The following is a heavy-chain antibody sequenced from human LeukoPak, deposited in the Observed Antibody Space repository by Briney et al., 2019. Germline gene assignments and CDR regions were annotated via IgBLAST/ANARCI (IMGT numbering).Heavy chain of an antibody. CDR1: GFTFRSYW. V-gene: IGHV3-74*01. J-gene: IGHJ4*02. D-gene: IGHD5-24*01. CDR2: ISRDGSST. CDR3: AREATDGYNGGYFDY. Sequence: GGSLRLSCAASGFTFRSYWMHWVRQAPGKGLVWVSRISRDGSSTNYADSVKGRFTISRDNAKNTLYLQMNSLRAEDTAVYYCAREATDGYNGGYFDYWGQGTLVTVSS.